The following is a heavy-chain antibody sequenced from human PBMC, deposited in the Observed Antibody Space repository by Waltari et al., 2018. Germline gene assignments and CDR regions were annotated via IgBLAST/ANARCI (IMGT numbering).Heavy chain of an antibody. D-gene: IGHD6-25*01. CDR1: GVPINSSLFY. CDR2: ISHSGGA. V-gene: IGHV4-39*01. Sequence: QVQLQESGSGLVKPSETLSLPCTFPGVPINSSLFYWGWFRQPPGRGLELVGTISHSGGAYYTPSLKSRLTMPVETSKNHFSLRLTSMTASDSALYFCARRTAAAGVFDTWGRGILVTVSS. CDR3: ARRTAAAGVFDT. J-gene: IGHJ5*02.